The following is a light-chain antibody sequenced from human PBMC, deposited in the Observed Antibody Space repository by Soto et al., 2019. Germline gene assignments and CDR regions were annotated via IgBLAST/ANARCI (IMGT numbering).Light chain of an antibody. V-gene: IGKV1-39*01. Sequence: DIQMTQSPSSLSASVGDTVTITCRASRSISSYVNWYQQKPGKAPELLIYFASNLQSGVPSRFIGGGSGTDFTLTISGLQPDDFATYYCQQSYSQVTFGGGTKVEIK. CDR1: RSISSY. CDR2: FAS. J-gene: IGKJ4*01. CDR3: QQSYSQVT.